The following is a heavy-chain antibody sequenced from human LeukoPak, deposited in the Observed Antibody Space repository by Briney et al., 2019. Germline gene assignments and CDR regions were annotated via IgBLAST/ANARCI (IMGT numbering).Heavy chain of an antibody. CDR2: ISGSGGST. D-gene: IGHD2/OR15-2a*01. CDR3: ATTLRIPRHYDYYGMDV. V-gene: IGHV3-23*01. CDR1: GFTFSSYA. Sequence: GGSLRLSCAASGFTFSSYAMSWVRQAPGKGLEWVSAISGSGGSTYYADSVKGRFTISRDNSKNTLYLQMNSLRAEDTAVYYCATTLRIPRHYDYYGMDVWGQGTTVTVSS. J-gene: IGHJ6*02.